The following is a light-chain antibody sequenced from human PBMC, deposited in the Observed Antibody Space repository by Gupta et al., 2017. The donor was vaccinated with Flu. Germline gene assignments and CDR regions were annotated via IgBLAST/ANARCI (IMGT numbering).Light chain of an antibody. CDR2: GAY. J-gene: IGKJ4*01. Sequence: PATLSVSPGERVTLSCRASQDFGGNLSWYQQKPGQAPRLLISGAYNRATGIPARFSGSGSGTEFTLTISSLQSEDFAVYYCQQYKAWPLTFGGGTKVEIK. V-gene: IGKV3-15*01. CDR1: QDFGGN. CDR3: QQYKAWPLT.